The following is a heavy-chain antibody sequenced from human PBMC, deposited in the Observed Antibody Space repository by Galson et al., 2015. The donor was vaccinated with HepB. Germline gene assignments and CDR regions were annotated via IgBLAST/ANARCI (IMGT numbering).Heavy chain of an antibody. V-gene: IGHV4-39*01. J-gene: IGHJ4*02. CDR1: GGSISSSSYY. CDR2: IYYSGST. Sequence: ETLSLTCTVSGGSISSSSYYWGWIRQPPGKGLEWIGSIYYSGSTYYNPSLKSRVTISVDTSKNQFSLKLSSVTAADTAVYYCARVSSRPRPMATINYFDYWGQGTLVTVSS. CDR3: ARVSSRPRPMATINYFDY. D-gene: IGHD5-24*01.